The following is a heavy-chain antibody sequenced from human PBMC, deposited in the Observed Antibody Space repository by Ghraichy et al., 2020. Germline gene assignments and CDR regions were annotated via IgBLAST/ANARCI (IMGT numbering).Heavy chain of an antibody. CDR2: IYHSGRT. CDR3: ARAPDGTTFDY. D-gene: IGHD4-11*01. V-gene: IGHV4-30-2*01. CDR1: GGSISSGGYS. J-gene: IGHJ4*02. Sequence: SETLSLTCAVSGGSISSGGYSWSWLRQPPGKGLEWIVYIYHSGRTYSNPSLKSRVTISVDTSKNQFSLKLSSVTAADTAVYYCARAPDGTTFDYWGQGTLVTVSS.